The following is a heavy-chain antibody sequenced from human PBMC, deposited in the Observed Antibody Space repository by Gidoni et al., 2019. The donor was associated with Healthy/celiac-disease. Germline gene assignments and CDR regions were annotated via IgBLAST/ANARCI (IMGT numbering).Heavy chain of an antibody. J-gene: IGHJ3*02. Sequence: EVQLVESGGGLVKPGGSLRLSCAASGFTFSNAWLSWVRQAPGKGLEWVGRIKSKTDGGTTDYAAPVKGRFTISRDDSKNTLYLQMNSLKTEDTAVYYCTTGGSGLGMYSGSYYDAFDIWGQGTMVTVSS. D-gene: IGHD1-26*01. CDR2: IKSKTDGGTT. V-gene: IGHV3-15*01. CDR3: TTGGSGLGMYSGSYYDAFDI. CDR1: GFTFSNAW.